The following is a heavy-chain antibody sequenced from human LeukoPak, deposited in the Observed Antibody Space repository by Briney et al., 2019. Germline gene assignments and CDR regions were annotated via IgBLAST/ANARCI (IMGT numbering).Heavy chain of an antibody. CDR2: ITGRGDTT. CDR3: ARSFGDYEPEYFQH. Sequence: GGSLRLSRAASGFTFSHYAMNWVRQAPGKGLEWVSSITGRGDTTHYADSVKGRFTISRDNSRNTLYLQMISLRAEDTAVYYCARSFGDYEPEYFQHWGQGTLVTFSS. CDR1: GFTFSHYA. J-gene: IGHJ1*01. D-gene: IGHD4-17*01. V-gene: IGHV3-23*01.